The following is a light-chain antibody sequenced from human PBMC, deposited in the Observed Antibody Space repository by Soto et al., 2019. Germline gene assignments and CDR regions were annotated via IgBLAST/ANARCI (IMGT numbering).Light chain of an antibody. CDR3: QQYNNWPPWT. J-gene: IGKJ1*01. Sequence: EIVMTQSPATLSVSPGERSTLSCRASQSVANDLAWYQHKPGQAPRLLTHGASTRATGIPARFSGVGPGTEFTLTISSLQSEDFAVYYCQQYNNWPPWTVGQGTKVEIK. V-gene: IGKV3-15*01. CDR1: QSVAND. CDR2: GAS.